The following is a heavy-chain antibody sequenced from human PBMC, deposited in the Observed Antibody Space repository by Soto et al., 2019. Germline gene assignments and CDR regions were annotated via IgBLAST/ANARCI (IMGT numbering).Heavy chain of an antibody. D-gene: IGHD3-3*01. Sequence: SETLSLTCAVYGGSFSGYYWSWIRQPPGKGLEWIGEINHSGSTNYNPSLKSRVTISVDTSKSQFSLKLSSVTAADTAVYYCARGDSYDFWRGYSYYYYYMDFWGKGTTVTVSS. J-gene: IGHJ6*03. CDR1: GGSFSGYY. CDR2: INHSGST. CDR3: ARGDSYDFWRGYSYYYYYMDF. V-gene: IGHV4-34*01.